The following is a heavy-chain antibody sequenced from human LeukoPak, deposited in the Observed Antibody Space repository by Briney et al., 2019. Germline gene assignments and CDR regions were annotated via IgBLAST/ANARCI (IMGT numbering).Heavy chain of an antibody. CDR1: AFTFSSYG. Sequence: TGGSLRLSCAASAFTFSSYGMHWVRQAPGKGLEWVAFIRYDGSNKYYADSVKGRFTISRDNSKNTLYLQMNSLRAEDTAVYYCAKDAPKYYYDSSGYPGDYWGQGTLVTVSS. V-gene: IGHV3-30*02. CDR2: IRYDGSNK. J-gene: IGHJ4*02. CDR3: AKDAPKYYYDSSGYPGDY. D-gene: IGHD3-22*01.